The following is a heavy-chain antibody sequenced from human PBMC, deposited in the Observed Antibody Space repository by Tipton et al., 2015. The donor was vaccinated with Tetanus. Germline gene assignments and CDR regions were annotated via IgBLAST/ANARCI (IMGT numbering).Heavy chain of an antibody. J-gene: IGHJ5*02. Sequence: QLVQSGAEVKKPGESLKISCKGSGYSFTSYWIGWVRQVPGKGLEWMGIIYPGDSDTRYSPSFQGQVTISADKSISTAYLQWSSLKASDTAMYYCARGSGTTVTLENWFDPWGQGTLVTVSS. D-gene: IGHD4-17*01. CDR2: IYPGDSDT. V-gene: IGHV5-51*01. CDR1: GYSFTSYW. CDR3: ARGSGTTVTLENWFDP.